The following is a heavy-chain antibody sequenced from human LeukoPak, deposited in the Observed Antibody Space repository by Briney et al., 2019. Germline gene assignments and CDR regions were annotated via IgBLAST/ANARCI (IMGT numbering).Heavy chain of an antibody. D-gene: IGHD6-19*01. CDR2: IKQDGSEK. CDR3: AGSSGWLTAY. J-gene: IGHJ4*02. V-gene: IGHV3-7*01. CDR1: GFTFSSSW. Sequence: GGSLRLSCVASGFTFSSSWMSWVRQAPGKGLEWVANIKQDGSEKSYVESVRGRFTISRDNAKNSLYLQMNSLRAEDTAVYYCAGSSGWLTAYWGQGTLVTVSS.